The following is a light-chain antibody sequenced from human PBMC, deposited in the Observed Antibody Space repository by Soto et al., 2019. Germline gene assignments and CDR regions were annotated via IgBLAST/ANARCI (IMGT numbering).Light chain of an antibody. V-gene: IGKV3-20*01. CDR3: QQYASSPLT. Sequence: EIVLTQSPGTLSLSSGERATLSCRASQSVRSTYLAWYQQKPGQAPRLLIYGASSRATGIPDRFGGSGSGTDFTLTISRLEPEDFAVYYCQQYASSPLTFGGGTKVEIK. CDR2: GAS. CDR1: QSVRSTY. J-gene: IGKJ4*01.